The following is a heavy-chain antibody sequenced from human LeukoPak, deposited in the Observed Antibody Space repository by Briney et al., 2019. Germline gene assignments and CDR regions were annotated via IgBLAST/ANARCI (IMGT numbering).Heavy chain of an antibody. CDR1: GGSISNYH. Sequence: SETLSLTCTVSGGSISNYHWSWIRQPPGKGLEWIGYIYYSGSTNYNPSLKSRVSISVDTSKNQFSLRLTSVTAADTAVYYCARDQGGGYDWGGNFDYWGQGTLVTVSS. V-gene: IGHV4-59*12. J-gene: IGHJ4*02. CDR2: IYYSGST. D-gene: IGHD5-12*01. CDR3: ARDQGGGYDWGGNFDY.